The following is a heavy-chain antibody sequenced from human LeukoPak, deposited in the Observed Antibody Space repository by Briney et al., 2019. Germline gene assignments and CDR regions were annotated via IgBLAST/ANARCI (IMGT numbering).Heavy chain of an antibody. CDR3: ARISTNTWYNFDH. CDR1: GFNFNNHV. D-gene: IGHD2-2*01. V-gene: IGHV3-48*03. Sequence: GGALRLACVASGFNFNNHVMNSGRQAPGKGLEWVSHISRGGGSINDADRVKDHDTISRDNAKYSLYLQMNSLRGEDTAVYYCARISTNTWYNFDHWGQGTLVTVSS. CDR2: ISRGGGSI. J-gene: IGHJ4*02.